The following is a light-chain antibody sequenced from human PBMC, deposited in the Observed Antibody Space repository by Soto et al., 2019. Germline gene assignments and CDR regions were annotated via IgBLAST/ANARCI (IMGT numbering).Light chain of an antibody. CDR1: QSVSSH. V-gene: IGKV3-11*01. J-gene: IGKJ1*01. CDR3: QQRYNWPQT. CDR2: DAS. Sequence: ETVLTQSPATLSLSPGERATHSCRASQSVSSHLAWYQQKPGQAPRLLIYDASNRATGIPARFSGSGSGTDFTLTISSLEPEDFAVYYCQQRYNWPQTFGQGTKVDIK.